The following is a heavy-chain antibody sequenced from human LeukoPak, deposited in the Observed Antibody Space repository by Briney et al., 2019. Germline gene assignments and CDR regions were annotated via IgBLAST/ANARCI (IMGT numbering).Heavy chain of an antibody. CDR3: ARSFEILTGYSIDY. CDR2: IYYSGST. Sequence: SETLSLTCTVSGGSISSYYWSWIRQPPGKGVEWIGYIYYSGSTNYNPSLKSRVTISVDTSKNQFSLKLSSVTAADTAVYYCARSFEILTGYSIDYWGQGTLVTVSS. J-gene: IGHJ4*02. V-gene: IGHV4-59*01. D-gene: IGHD3-9*01. CDR1: GGSISSYY.